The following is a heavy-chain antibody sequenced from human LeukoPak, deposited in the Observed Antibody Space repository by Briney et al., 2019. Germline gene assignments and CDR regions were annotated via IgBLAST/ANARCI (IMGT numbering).Heavy chain of an antibody. CDR1: GYTFTSYY. CDR2: INPSGGST. V-gene: IGHV1-46*03. Sequence: ASVKVSCKASGYTFTSYYMRWVRQAPGQGLEWMGIINPSGGSTSYAQKFQGRVTMTRDTSTSTVYMELSSLRSEDTAVYYCARHSSGWYFDYWGQGTLVTVSS. CDR3: ARHSSGWYFDY. D-gene: IGHD6-19*01. J-gene: IGHJ4*02.